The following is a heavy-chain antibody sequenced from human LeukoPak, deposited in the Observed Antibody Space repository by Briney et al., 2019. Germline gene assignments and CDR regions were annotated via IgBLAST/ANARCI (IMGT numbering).Heavy chain of an antibody. CDR1: GYTFTKYS. D-gene: IGHD6-19*01. J-gene: IGHJ4*02. V-gene: IGHV7-4-1*02. CDR2: INTNTGNP. CDR3: ARDWDQWLVHPPLDY. Sequence: GASVKVSCKASGYTFTKYSMNWVRQAPGQGLEWMGWINTNTGNPTYAQGFTGRFVFSLDTSVSTAYLQISSLKTEDTAVYYCARDWDQWLVHPPLDYWGQGTRVTVSS.